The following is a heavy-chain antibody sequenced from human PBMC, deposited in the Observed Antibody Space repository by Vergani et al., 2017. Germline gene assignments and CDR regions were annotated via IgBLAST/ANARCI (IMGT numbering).Heavy chain of an antibody. V-gene: IGHV3-72*01. J-gene: IGHJ6*02. Sequence: EVQLVESGGGLVQPGGSLRLSCAASGFTFSDHYMDWVRQAPGKGLEWVGRTRNKANSYTTEYAASVKGRFTISRDDSKNSLYLQMNSLKTEDTAVYYCAGEYGAVAAEGGYYYGMDVWDQGTTVTVSS. D-gene: IGHD6-19*01. CDR3: AGEYGAVAAEGGYYYGMDV. CDR1: GFTFSDHY. CDR2: TRNKANSYTT.